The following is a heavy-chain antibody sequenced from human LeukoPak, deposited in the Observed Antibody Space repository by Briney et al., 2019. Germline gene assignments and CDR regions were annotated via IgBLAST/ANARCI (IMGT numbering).Heavy chain of an antibody. J-gene: IGHJ4*02. V-gene: IGHV3-7*04. CDR2: LKPDGSET. CDR3: ARGSGDY. CDR1: GLTFSGYW. Sequence: PGGSLRLSCAASGLTFSGYWLNWVRQAPGKGLEGVASLKPDGSETYYVGSVKGRFTISRDNAKKSLYLQMTSLRAEDTAVYYCARGSGDYSGQGILVTVSS.